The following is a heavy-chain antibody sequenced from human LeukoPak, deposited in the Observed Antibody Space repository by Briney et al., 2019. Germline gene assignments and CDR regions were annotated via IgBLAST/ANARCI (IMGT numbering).Heavy chain of an antibody. CDR1: GFTVSSNY. CDR3: ARDRLHPLWAFDI. Sequence: PGGSLRLSCAASGFTVSSNYMSWVRQAPGKGLEWVSVIYSGGSTYYADSVKGRFTISRDNSKNTLYLQMNSLRAEDTAVYYCARDRLHPLWAFDIWGQGTMVTVSS. J-gene: IGHJ3*02. V-gene: IGHV3-53*01. CDR2: IYSGGST. D-gene: IGHD4-11*01.